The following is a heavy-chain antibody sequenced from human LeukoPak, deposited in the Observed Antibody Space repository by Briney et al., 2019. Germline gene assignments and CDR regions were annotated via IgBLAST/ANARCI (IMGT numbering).Heavy chain of an antibody. CDR2: ISGGGDRT. Sequence: PGGSLRLSCAASGFTFSSYAMTWVRQAPGKGLEWVSGISGGGDRTYLADSVKGRFTISRDNSKNTLYLQINSLRAEDTAVYYCARDGSSVSPTYLDYWGQGTLVTVSS. CDR1: GFTFSSYA. CDR3: ARDGSSVSPTYLDY. V-gene: IGHV3-23*01. J-gene: IGHJ4*02. D-gene: IGHD1-26*01.